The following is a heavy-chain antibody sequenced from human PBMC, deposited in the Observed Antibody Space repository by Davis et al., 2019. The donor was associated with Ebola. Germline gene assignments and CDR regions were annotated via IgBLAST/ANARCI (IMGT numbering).Heavy chain of an antibody. Sequence: GGSLTLSCAASGFTFTSYGMHWVRQAPGTGLAWVAVIWYDGSNKYYADSVKGRFTISRDNSKNTLYLQMNSLRAEDTAVYYCAIDPLWFGENYGMDVWCQGTTVTVSS. CDR1: GFTFTSYG. CDR3: AIDPLWFGENYGMDV. J-gene: IGHJ6*02. V-gene: IGHV3-33*01. CDR2: IWYDGSNK. D-gene: IGHD3-10*01.